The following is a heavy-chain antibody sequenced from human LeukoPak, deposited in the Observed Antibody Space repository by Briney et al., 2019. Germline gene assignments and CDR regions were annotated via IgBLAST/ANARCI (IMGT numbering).Heavy chain of an antibody. Sequence: LETLSLTCTVSGGSISSYYWSWIRQPAGKGLEWIGRIYTSGSTNYNPSLESRVTISVDTSKTQFSLKLTSVTAADTAMYYCARGREIVVVTRRYFDLWGRGTLVTVSS. V-gene: IGHV4-4*07. CDR2: IYTSGST. CDR1: GGSISSYY. J-gene: IGHJ2*01. D-gene: IGHD2-21*02. CDR3: ARGREIVVVTRRYFDL.